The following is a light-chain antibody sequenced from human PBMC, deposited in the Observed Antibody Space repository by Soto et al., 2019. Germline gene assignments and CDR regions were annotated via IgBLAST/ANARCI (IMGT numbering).Light chain of an antibody. V-gene: IGKV3-20*01. CDR3: QQYSSSPIT. CDR1: QSFSSTY. CDR2: GAS. Sequence: EIVKTQPPATLSVSPGERATLSCRASQSFSSTYLAWYQQKPGQAPRLLIYGASSRATGIPDRFSGGGSGTDFSLTISRLDPEDFAVYYCQQYSSSPITFGQGTRLEI. J-gene: IGKJ5*01.